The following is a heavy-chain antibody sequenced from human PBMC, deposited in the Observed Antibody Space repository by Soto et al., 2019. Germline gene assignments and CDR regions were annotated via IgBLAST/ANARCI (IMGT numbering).Heavy chain of an antibody. CDR1: GGSISKFY. CDR3: VRDGSKSLRDWFDP. Sequence: RAETLSLTCIVSGGSISKFYWAWVRKAAGNGLEWMVRVYATGTTDYNPSLRSRVAMSVDISKKTFSLRLRSVTGADSGVYYCVRDGSKSLRDWFDPWGQGILVTVSS. V-gene: IGHV4-4*07. J-gene: IGHJ5*02. CDR2: VYATGTT.